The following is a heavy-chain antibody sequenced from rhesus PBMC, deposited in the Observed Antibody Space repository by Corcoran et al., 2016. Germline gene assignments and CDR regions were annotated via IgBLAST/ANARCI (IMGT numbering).Heavy chain of an antibody. J-gene: IGHJ2*01. CDR1: GYTFTDYY. Sequence: QVQLVQSGAEVKKPGSSVKVSCKASGYTFTDYYMHWVRQAPQQGLEWVGWINPYNGNTKEAKKGRGRVTMTRDTSKCAAYMERSSLRSEDTAVYYCARLRYCSSTYCSEFDLWGPGTPITISS. V-gene: IGHV1S2*01. CDR3: ARLRYCSSTYCSEFDL. CDR2: INPYNGNT. D-gene: IGHD2-15*01.